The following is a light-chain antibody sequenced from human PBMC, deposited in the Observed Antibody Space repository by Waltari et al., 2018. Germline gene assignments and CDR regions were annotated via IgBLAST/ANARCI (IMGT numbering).Light chain of an antibody. V-gene: IGKV3-20*01. CDR3: QHYVRLPVT. Sequence: EIVLTQSPGTLSLSPGERATLSCRASQSVSRTLAWYQQKPGQAPRLLIYGASTRATGIPDRFSGSGSGTDFCLTISRLEPEDFAVYYCQHYVRLPVTFGQGTKVEIK. CDR1: QSVSRT. CDR2: GAS. J-gene: IGKJ1*01.